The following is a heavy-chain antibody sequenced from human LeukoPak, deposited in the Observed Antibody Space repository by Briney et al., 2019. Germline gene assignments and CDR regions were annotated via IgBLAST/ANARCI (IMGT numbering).Heavy chain of an antibody. CDR3: ARDPKSSAFDL. CDR1: GFTFSTFR. CDR2: IKQDGSVK. D-gene: IGHD5/OR15-5a*01. Sequence: GGSLRLSCAASGFTFSTFRMRWLPPTPEKGLKVVANIKQDGSVKNYMDSLKGRSTISRDNARESLYLEINSLRADDTAVYYCARDPKSSAFDLWGQGALVTVSS. J-gene: IGHJ5*02. V-gene: IGHV3-7*01.